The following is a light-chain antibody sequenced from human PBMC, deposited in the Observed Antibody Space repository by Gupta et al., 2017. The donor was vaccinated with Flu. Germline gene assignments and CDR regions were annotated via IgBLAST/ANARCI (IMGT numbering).Light chain of an antibody. CDR2: DAA. CDR3: QKRSNWPPFT. V-gene: IGKV3-11*01. J-gene: IGKJ3*01. CDR1: QSISSY. Sequence: EIVFTQSPATLSFSPGERSTLSCRASQSISSYLAWYQQKPGQAPRLLIYDAAHRATGTPARFSGSGSGTDFTLTISSLEPEDFAVYYCQKRSNWPPFTFGPGTKVDI.